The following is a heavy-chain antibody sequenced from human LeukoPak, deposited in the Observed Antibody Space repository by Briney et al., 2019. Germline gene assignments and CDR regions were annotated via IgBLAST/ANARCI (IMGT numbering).Heavy chain of an antibody. CDR3: ARRGLRYFDWFDADAFDI. CDR1: GYSFTNYW. Sequence: GESLKISCKGGGYSFTNYWIGWVRQMPGKGLEWMGIIYPGDSDTRYSPSFQGQVTISADKSISTAYLQWSSLKASDTAMYYCARRGLRYFDWFDADAFDIWGQGTMVTVSS. CDR2: IYPGDSDT. J-gene: IGHJ3*02. D-gene: IGHD3-9*01. V-gene: IGHV5-51*01.